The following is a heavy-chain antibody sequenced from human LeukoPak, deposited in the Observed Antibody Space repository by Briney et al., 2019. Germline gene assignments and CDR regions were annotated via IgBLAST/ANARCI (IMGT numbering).Heavy chain of an antibody. CDR2: IYYNGNT. D-gene: IGHD6-19*01. J-gene: IGHJ4*02. V-gene: IGHV4-59*01. CDR3: ARSSGWYYFDN. Sequence: SETLSLTCTVSGGSISSYYWSWIRQPPGKGLEWIGYIYYNGNTNYNPSLKSRVTISLDTSKNQFSLKLSSVIAADTAVYYCARSSGWYYFDNWGQGTLVTVSS. CDR1: GGSISSYY.